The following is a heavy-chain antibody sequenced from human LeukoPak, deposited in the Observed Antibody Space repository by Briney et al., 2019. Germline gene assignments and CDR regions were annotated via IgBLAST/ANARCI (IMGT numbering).Heavy chain of an antibody. J-gene: IGHJ5*02. D-gene: IGHD3-3*01. CDR2: IYYSGNT. CDR1: GFTFSSYA. V-gene: IGHV4-39*01. Sequence: GSLRLSCAASGFTFSSYAMSWVRQPPGKGLEWIGTIYYSGNTYYNPSLKSRVTISVDTSKNQFSLKLSSVTAANTAVYYCARHVTIFGAPNWFDPWGQGTLVTVSS. CDR3: ARHVTIFGAPNWFDP.